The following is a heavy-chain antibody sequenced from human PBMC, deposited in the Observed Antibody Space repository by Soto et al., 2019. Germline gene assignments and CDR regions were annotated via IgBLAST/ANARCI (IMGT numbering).Heavy chain of an antibody. J-gene: IGHJ3*02. D-gene: IGHD3-22*01. V-gene: IGHV4-31*03. CDR3: ARGRLYYDSSGYYYDAFDI. Sequence: QVQLQESGPGLVKPSQTLSLTCTVSGGSISSGGYYWSWIRQPPGKGLEWIGYIYYSGSTYYNPALKSRVTIPVDTSTNQVARKLSYVTAADTAVYYWARGRLYYDSSGYYYDAFDIWGQGTMVTVSS. CDR2: IYYSGST. CDR1: GGSISSGGYY.